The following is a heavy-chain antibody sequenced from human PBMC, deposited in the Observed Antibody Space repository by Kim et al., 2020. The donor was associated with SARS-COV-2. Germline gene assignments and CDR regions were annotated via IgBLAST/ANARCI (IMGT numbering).Heavy chain of an antibody. Sequence: LKSRVTISVDTSKNQLSLKLSSVTAADTAVYYCARGGGILTGYYNGPIDYWGQGTLVTVSS. CDR3: ARGGGILTGYYNGPIDY. J-gene: IGHJ4*02. D-gene: IGHD3-9*01. V-gene: IGHV4-59*09.